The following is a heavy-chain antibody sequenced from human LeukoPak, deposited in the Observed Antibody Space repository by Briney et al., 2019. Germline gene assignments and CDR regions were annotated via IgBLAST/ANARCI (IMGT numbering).Heavy chain of an antibody. CDR2: ISGDADTI. D-gene: IGHD1-1*01. Sequence: GGSLRLSCAASGLTFSGYYMSWIRQAPGNGLEWVSYISGDADTIHCVESVKGRFIISRDNAKNSLYLQMNSLRVEDTAIYYCARGKTGTSELEPDYWGQGTLVTVS. J-gene: IGHJ4*02. V-gene: IGHV3-11*01. CDR3: ARGKTGTSELEPDY. CDR1: GLTFSGYY.